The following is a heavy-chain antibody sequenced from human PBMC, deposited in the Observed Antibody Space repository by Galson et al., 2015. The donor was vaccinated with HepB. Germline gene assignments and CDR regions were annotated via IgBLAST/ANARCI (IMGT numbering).Heavy chain of an antibody. V-gene: IGHV5-10-1*03. CDR3: ARHGSATAARLFDS. J-gene: IGHJ4*02. CDR2: IDPSDSYT. Sequence: QPGAAPKQPRGSLRISCKCSGYVCTPYWSTCVRQMPGKGLEWMGRIDPSDSYTSYRPSFQGHVTISAYKSISTAYLQWSSLKASDTAMYYCARHGSATAARLFDSWGQGTLVTVSS. D-gene: IGHD6-25*01. CDR1: GYVCTPYW.